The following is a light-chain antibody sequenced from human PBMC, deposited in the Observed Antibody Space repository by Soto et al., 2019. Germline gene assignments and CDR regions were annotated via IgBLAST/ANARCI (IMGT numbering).Light chain of an antibody. V-gene: IGKV3-20*01. Sequence: EIVLTQSPGTLSLSPGERATLSCRASQSVSSSYLAWYQQKPGQAPRLLIYGASSRATGIPDRFSGSGSGTDFTLTISRLEPEDFAVYYCQKYGSSPMYTLGQGTKLAIK. J-gene: IGKJ2*01. CDR3: QKYGSSPMYT. CDR1: QSVSSSY. CDR2: GAS.